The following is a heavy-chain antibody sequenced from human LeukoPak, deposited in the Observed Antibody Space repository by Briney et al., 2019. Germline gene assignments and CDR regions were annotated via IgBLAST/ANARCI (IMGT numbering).Heavy chain of an antibody. CDR2: ISYSGSA. J-gene: IGHJ5*02. D-gene: IGHD1-26*01. V-gene: IGHV4-39*01. CDR1: GGSIGSSPYY. CDR3: ARRSGNFRGPNWFDP. Sequence: PSETLSLTCTVSGGSIGSSPYYWGWLRQPPEKGLDWIGSISYSGSAGYNPSLKSRVTISVDTSKNQFSLILHSVTATDTAVYYCARRSGNFRGPNWFDPWGQGTLVTVSS.